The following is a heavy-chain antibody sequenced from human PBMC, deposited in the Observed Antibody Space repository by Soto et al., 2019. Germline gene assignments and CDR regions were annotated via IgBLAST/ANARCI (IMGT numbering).Heavy chain of an antibody. CDR2: IWYDGSNK. J-gene: IGHJ6*02. CDR3: ARDLRLTGWSCYWDYYYYGMDV. CDR1: GFTFSSYG. D-gene: IGHD3-3*01. Sequence: QVQLVESGGGVVQPGRSLRLSCAASGFTFSSYGMHWVRQAPGKGLEWVAVIWYDGSNKYYADSVKGRFTISRDNSKNTLYLQMNSLRAEDTAVYYCARDLRLTGWSCYWDYYYYGMDVWGQGTTVTVSS. V-gene: IGHV3-33*01.